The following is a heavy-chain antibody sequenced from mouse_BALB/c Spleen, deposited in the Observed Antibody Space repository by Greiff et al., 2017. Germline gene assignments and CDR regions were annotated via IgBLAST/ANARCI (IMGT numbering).Heavy chain of an antibody. CDR2: INSNGGST. CDR3: ARDYYYGSSFPAWFAY. D-gene: IGHD1-1*01. CDR1: GFTFSSYG. J-gene: IGHJ3*01. Sequence: EVMLVESGGGLVQPGGSLKLSCAASGFTFSSYGMSWVRQTPDKRLELVATINSNGGSTYYPDSVKGRFTISRDNAKNTLYLQMSSLKSEDTAMYYCARDYYYGSSFPAWFAYWGQGTLVTVSA. V-gene: IGHV5-6-3*01.